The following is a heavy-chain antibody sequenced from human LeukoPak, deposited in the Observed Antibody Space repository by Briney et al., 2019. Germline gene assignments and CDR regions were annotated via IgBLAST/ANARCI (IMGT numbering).Heavy chain of an antibody. CDR1: GGTFSSYA. V-gene: IGHV1-2*02. Sequence: ASVKVSCKASGGTFSSYAISWVRQAPGQGLEWMGWINPNSGGTNYAQKFQGRVTMTRDTSISTAYMELSRLRSDDTAVYHCARSRGVMSYYYYYGMDVWGQGTAVTVSS. J-gene: IGHJ6*02. CDR3: ARSRGVMSYYYYYGMDV. D-gene: IGHD3-10*01. CDR2: INPNSGGT.